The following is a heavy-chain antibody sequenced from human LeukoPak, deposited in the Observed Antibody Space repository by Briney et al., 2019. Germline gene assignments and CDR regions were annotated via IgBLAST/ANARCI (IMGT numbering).Heavy chain of an antibody. CDR3: ARDESSGYSFDY. CDR1: GGSISSGSYY. V-gene: IGHV4-61*02. Sequence: SETLSLTCTVSGGSISSGSYYWSWIRQPAGKGLEWIGRIYTSGSTNYNPSLKSRVTISVDTSKNQFSLKLSSVTAADTAVYYCARDESSGYSFDYWGQGTLVTVSS. D-gene: IGHD3-22*01. J-gene: IGHJ4*02. CDR2: IYTSGST.